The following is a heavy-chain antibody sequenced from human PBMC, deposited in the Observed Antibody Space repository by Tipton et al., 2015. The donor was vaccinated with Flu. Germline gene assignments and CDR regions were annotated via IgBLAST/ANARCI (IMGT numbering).Heavy chain of an antibody. Sequence: QLVQSGPEVKKPGSSVKVSCKASGGTFSSYAISWVRQAPGQGLEWMGGIIPIFGTANYAQKFQGRVTITADESTSTAYMELSSLRSEDTAVYYCASCPLQLELRLRYYYYMDVWGKGTTVTVSS. CDR2: IIPIFGTA. CDR3: ASCPLQLELRLRYYYYMDV. V-gene: IGHV1-69*01. CDR1: GGTFSSYA. D-gene: IGHD1-7*01. J-gene: IGHJ6*03.